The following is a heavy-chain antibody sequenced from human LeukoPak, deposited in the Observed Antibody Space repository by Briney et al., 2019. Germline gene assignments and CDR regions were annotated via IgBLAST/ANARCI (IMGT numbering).Heavy chain of an antibody. CDR1: GFTFDDYA. J-gene: IGHJ4*02. V-gene: IGHV3-9*01. CDR2: LSRNGATV. CDR3: AKDIGIALRGATFEN. D-gene: IGHD3-10*01. Sequence: GGSLRLSCAASGFTFDDYAMHWVRQAPGKGLEWVSGLSRNGATVGYADSVKGRFTISRDNTKNSLYLQMSSLKTEDTALYYCAKDIGIALRGATFENWGQGTLVTVSS.